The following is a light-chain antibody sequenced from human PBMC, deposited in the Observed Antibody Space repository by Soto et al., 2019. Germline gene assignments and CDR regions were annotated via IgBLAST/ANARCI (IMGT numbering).Light chain of an antibody. J-gene: IGKJ4*01. CDR1: QSLLRSNGYNY. CDR2: LAS. V-gene: IGKV2-28*01. CDR3: MQGLHSPLT. Sequence: DIVMTQSPLSLPVTPGEPASISCRSNQSLLRSNGYNYLDWYLQKPGQSPQLLMYLASNWDSGVPDRFSGSGSGTDFTLKISRVEAEDVGVYYCMQGLHSPLTFGGGTKVEIK.